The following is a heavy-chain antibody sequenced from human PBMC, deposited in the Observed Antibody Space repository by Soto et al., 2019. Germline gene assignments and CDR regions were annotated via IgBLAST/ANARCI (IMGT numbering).Heavy chain of an antibody. CDR3: AAGPYSVSYRWAFDI. CDR1: GFTFTSSA. D-gene: IGHD1-26*01. Sequence: QMQLVQSGPEVKKPGTSVKVSCKASGFTFTSSAVQWVRQARGQRLEWIGWIVVGSGNTNYAQKFQERVTITRDMSTSTAYMELSSLRSEDTAVYYCAAGPYSVSYRWAFDIWGQGTMATVSS. CDR2: IVVGSGNT. J-gene: IGHJ3*02. V-gene: IGHV1-58*01.